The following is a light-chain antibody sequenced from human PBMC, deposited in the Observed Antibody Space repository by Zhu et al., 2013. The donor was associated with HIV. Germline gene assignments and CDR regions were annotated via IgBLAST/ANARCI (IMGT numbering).Light chain of an antibody. CDR2: DAS. CDR1: QSVSSY. J-gene: IGKJ1*01. CDR3: QQYKGFPWT. Sequence: EIVLTQSPATLSLSPGERATLSCRASQSVSSYLAWYQQKPGQAPRLLIYDASNRATGIPARFSGSGSGTDFTLTISSLQPEDSATYYCQQYKGFPWTFGQGTNIEIK. V-gene: IGKV3-11*01.